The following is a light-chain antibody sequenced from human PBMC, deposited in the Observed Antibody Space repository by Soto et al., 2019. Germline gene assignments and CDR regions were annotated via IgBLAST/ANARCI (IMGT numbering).Light chain of an antibody. CDR2: EVS. CDR3: SSYTSSSTLV. CDR1: SRDVGAYNY. V-gene: IGLV2-14*01. Sequence: QSVLTQPASVSGSPGQSITISCTGTSRDVGAYNYVSWYQHLPGTAPKLLIYEVSNRPSGVSNRFSGSKSGNTASLTIAGLQAGDEAEYHCSSYTSSSTLVFGGGTQLTVL. J-gene: IGLJ2*01.